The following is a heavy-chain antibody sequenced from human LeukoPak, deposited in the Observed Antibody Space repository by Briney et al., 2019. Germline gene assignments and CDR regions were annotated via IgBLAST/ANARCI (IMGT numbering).Heavy chain of an antibody. CDR3: AKDRPGGSYYYMDV. D-gene: IGHD1-26*01. CDR1: GFTFSSYG. J-gene: IGHJ6*03. V-gene: IGHV3-23*01. CDR2: ISGSGGST. Sequence: GGTLRLSCAASGFTFSSYGMSWVRQAPGKGLGWVSAISGSGGSTYYADSVKGRFTISRDNSKNTLYLQMNSLRAEDTAVYYCAKDRPGGSYYYMDVWGKGTTVTISS.